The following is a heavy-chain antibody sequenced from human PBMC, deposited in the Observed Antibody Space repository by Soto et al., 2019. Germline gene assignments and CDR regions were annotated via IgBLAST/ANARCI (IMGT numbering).Heavy chain of an antibody. V-gene: IGHV3-23*01. CDR3: AKRRSFDWGAIDV. CDR1: GFTFSNYA. D-gene: IGHD3-9*01. CDR2: ISGSGGSK. Sequence: GGSLRLSCAASGFTFSNYAMNWVRQAPGKGLEWVSGISGSGGSKYYADSVKGRFTISRDSSKNTLYLQMNSLRAEDTAVYYCAKRRSFDWGAIDVWGQGTTVTV. J-gene: IGHJ6*02.